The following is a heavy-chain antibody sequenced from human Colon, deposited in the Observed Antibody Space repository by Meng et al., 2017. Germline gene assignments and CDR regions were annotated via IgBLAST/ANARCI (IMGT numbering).Heavy chain of an antibody. CDR3: ARSPLRNRSFDS. D-gene: IGHD1/OR15-1a*01. CDR1: GGSFSGYY. Sequence: QVQLQQWGAGLLKPSETLSLTCAVYGGSFSGYYWSWIRQPPGKGLDWIGEINHSGSTHYNPSLKSRVTISIDTSKNHFSLKLSSVTAADTAFYYCARSPLRNRSFDSWGQGTLVTVSS. V-gene: IGHV4-34*01. J-gene: IGHJ4*02. CDR2: INHSGST.